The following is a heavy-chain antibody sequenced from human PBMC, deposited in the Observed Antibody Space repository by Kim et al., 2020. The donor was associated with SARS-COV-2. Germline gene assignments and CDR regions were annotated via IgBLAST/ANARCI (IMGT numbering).Heavy chain of an antibody. D-gene: IGHD6-19*01. J-gene: IGHJ3*02. CDR1: GFTFSGST. CDR2: IRSKANSYAT. Sequence: GGSLRLSCAASGFTFSGSTMHWVRQASGKGLEWVGRIRSKANSYATAYAASVKNRFTISRDDSKNTAYLQMNSLKTEDTAVYYCTRVNPIAGGWYDAFDIWGQGTMLTVSS. CDR3: TRVNPIAGGWYDAFDI. V-gene: IGHV3-73*01.